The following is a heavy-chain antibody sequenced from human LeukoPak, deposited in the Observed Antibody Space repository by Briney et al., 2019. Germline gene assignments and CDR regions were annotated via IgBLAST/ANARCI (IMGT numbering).Heavy chain of an antibody. Sequence: SETLSLTCTVSGGSISSYYWSWIRQPPGKELEWIGYIYYSGSTKYNPSLKSQVIISVDTSKNQFSLRLSSVTAADTAVYYCARHSLILTGYPFDYWGQGTLVTVSS. D-gene: IGHD3-9*01. J-gene: IGHJ4*02. CDR3: ARHSLILTGYPFDY. V-gene: IGHV4-59*08. CDR2: IYYSGST. CDR1: GGSISSYY.